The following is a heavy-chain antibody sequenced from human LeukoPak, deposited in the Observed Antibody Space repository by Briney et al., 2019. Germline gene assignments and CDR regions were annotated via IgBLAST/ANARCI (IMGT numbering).Heavy chain of an antibody. J-gene: IGHJ4*02. Sequence: GASLRLSCAASGFPFSIYAMSWVRQAPGKGLEWVSAISGSGGSGGSTYYADSVKGRFTISRDNSKNTLYLQMNSLRAEDTAVYYCAKEATMIVVAPVANYWGQGTLVTVSS. V-gene: IGHV3-23*01. CDR3: AKEATMIVVAPVANY. D-gene: IGHD3-22*01. CDR2: ISGSGGSGGST. CDR1: GFPFSIYA.